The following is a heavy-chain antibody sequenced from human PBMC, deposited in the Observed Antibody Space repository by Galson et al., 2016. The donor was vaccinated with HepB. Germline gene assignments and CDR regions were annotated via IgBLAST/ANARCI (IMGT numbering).Heavy chain of an antibody. CDR1: GFTFSRYE. Sequence: SLRLSCAASGFTFSRYEMNWVRQAPGKGLEWVALIWNDGSYKNYADSVKGRFTISRDNSKNTLYLQLNSLRAEDTAVYYCAREGAQMAVAGTAFDYWGQGTLVTVSS. D-gene: IGHD6-19*01. CDR3: AREGAQMAVAGTAFDY. V-gene: IGHV3-33*08. J-gene: IGHJ4*02. CDR2: IWNDGSYK.